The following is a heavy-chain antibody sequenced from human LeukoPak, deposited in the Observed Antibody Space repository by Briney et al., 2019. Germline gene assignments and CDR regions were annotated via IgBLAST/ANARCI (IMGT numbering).Heavy chain of an antibody. V-gene: IGHV1-69*13. CDR3: ARGKDHYYYGMDV. Sequence: SVKVSCKTSGGVFRSYAINWVRQAPGQGLEWMGLIIPFFGTPNYAQRFQGRVTITADDSTSTTYMELSSLRSEDTAVYYCARGKDHYYYGMDVRGQGTTVTVSS. J-gene: IGHJ6*02. CDR2: IIPFFGTP. CDR1: GGVFRSYA.